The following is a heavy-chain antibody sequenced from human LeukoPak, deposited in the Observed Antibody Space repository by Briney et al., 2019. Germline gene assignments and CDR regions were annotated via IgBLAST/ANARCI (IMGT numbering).Heavy chain of an antibody. Sequence: GASVKVSCKASGYTFIGYYMHWVRQPPGQGLEWMGIINPSGGSTSYAQKFQGRVTMTRDMSTSTVYMELSSLRSEDTAVYYCARDRPTTVTTLFDYWGQGTLVTVSS. J-gene: IGHJ4*02. V-gene: IGHV1-46*01. CDR1: GYTFIGYY. CDR2: INPSGGST. D-gene: IGHD4-17*01. CDR3: ARDRPTTVTTLFDY.